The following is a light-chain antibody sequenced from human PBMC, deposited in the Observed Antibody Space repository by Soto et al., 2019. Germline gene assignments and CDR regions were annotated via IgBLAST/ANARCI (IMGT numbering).Light chain of an antibody. CDR1: QSISSW. V-gene: IGKV1-5*01. CDR3: QQSYSTWIT. CDR2: DAS. J-gene: IGKJ5*01. Sequence: DIQMTRSPSTLSASVGDRVTITCRASQSISSWLAWYQQKPGKAPKLLIYDASSLESGVPSRFSGSGSGRDFTLTISSLQPEDFAAYYCQQSYSTWITFGQGTRLENK.